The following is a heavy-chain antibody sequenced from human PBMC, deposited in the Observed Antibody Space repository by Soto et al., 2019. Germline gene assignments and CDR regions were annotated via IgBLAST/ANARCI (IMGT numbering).Heavy chain of an antibody. CDR3: ARERNTGYDYSYYYGMDV. D-gene: IGHD5-18*01. CDR1: GFTFSPHA. Sequence: GGSLRLSCAASGFTFSPHAMHWVRQGPGKGLEWVAVISYEGSNKYYADSVKGRFTISRDNSKNTLYLQMNSLRAEDTAVYYCARERNTGYDYSYYYGMDVWGQGTTVTVSS. CDR2: ISYEGSNK. V-gene: IGHV3-30-3*01. J-gene: IGHJ6*02.